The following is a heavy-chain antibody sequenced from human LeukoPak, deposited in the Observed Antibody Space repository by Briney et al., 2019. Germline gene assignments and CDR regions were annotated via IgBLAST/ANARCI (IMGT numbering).Heavy chain of an antibody. CDR3: ARGSEDGDYEDYFDY. CDR1: GFTFSSYW. CDR2: INSDGSST. J-gene: IGHJ4*02. Sequence: GGSLRLSCAASGFTFSSYWMHWVRQAPGQGLVWVSRINSDGSSTSYADSVKGRFTISRDNAKNTLYLQMNSLRAEDTAVYYCARGSEDGDYEDYFDYWGQGTLVTVSS. D-gene: IGHD4-17*01. V-gene: IGHV3-74*01.